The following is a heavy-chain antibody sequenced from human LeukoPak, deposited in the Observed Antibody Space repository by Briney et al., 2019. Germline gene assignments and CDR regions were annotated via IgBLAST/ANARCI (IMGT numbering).Heavy chain of an antibody. V-gene: IGHV1-18*01. Sequence: ATVKVSCKASGYTFTTYGVSWVRQAPGQGRQWMGWISPFNGETRYTQSLQGRFSLTTDTSTSTAYMELRSLRPDDTAVYYCARGRKSDEYYYDSSGYYFDYWGQGTLVTVSS. D-gene: IGHD3-22*01. CDR3: ARGRKSDEYYYDSSGYYFDY. J-gene: IGHJ4*02. CDR1: GYTFTTYG. CDR2: ISPFNGET.